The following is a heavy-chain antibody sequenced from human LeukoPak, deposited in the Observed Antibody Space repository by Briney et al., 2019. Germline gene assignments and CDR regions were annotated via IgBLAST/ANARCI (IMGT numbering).Heavy chain of an antibody. D-gene: IGHD2-21*02. CDR1: GYTFTSYA. CDR3: ARNTETAIPLPYYFDY. CDR2: INTGNGNT. V-gene: IGHV1-3*04. J-gene: IGHJ4*02. Sequence: ASVKVSCKASGYTFTSYAMHWVRQAPGQRLECMGWINTGNGNTKYSQKFQGRVTITRDTSASTTYMDLSSLRSEDTAVYYCARNTETAIPLPYYFDYWGQGTLVTVSS.